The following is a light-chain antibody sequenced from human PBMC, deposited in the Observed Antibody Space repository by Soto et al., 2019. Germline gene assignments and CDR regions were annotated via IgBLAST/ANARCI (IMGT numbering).Light chain of an antibody. V-gene: IGKV1-5*01. CDR3: QQYQSYSRP. J-gene: IGKJ1*01. Sequence: VQMTQAASTLSASVLYRVSITCLASQSISSWLAWYQQKPGKAPKLLIYDASSLESGVPSRFSGSGSGTEFTLTISSLKPDDFATYYCQQYQSYSRPFGQGTKVDIK. CDR1: QSISSW. CDR2: DAS.